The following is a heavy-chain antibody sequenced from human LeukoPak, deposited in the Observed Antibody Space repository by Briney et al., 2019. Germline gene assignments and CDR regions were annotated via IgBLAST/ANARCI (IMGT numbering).Heavy chain of an antibody. J-gene: IGHJ4*02. CDR3: AKDTHYYGSGNPFDY. CDR1: EFTFSNYA. CDR2: ISGSGTAT. D-gene: IGHD3-10*01. V-gene: IGHV3-23*01. Sequence: GGSLRLSCAASEFTFSNYAMTWVRQAPGKGLKWVSTISGSGTATYYADSVKGRFTISRDNSKNTLYLQMNSLRAEDTAVYYCAKDTHYYGSGNPFDYWGQGTLVTVSS.